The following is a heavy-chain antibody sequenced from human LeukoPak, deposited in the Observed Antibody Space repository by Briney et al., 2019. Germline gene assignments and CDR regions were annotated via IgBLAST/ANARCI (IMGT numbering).Heavy chain of an antibody. CDR3: ARDSPPPPPSGGAGATENWFDP. D-gene: IGHD1-26*01. V-gene: IGHV1-69*13. CDR2: IIPIFGTA. Sequence: SVKVSCKASGGTFSSYAISWVRQAPGQGLEWMGGIIPIFGTANYAQKFQGRVTITADESTSTAYMELSSLRSEDTAVYYCARDSPPPPPSGGAGATENWFDPWGQGTLVTVSS. J-gene: IGHJ5*02. CDR1: GGTFSSYA.